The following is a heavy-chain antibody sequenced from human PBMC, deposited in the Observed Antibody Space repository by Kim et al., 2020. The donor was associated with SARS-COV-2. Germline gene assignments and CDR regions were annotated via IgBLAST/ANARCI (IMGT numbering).Heavy chain of an antibody. CDR3: AKDRGRYCSGGICYGMDV. CDR2: VWYDGSNK. Sequence: GGSLRLSCAASGFTFSSYAMHWVRQAPGKGLEWVAVVWYDGSNKYYADSVKGRFTISRYNSKNTVYLQMNSLRGEDTGVYYCAKDRGRYCSGGICYGMDV. J-gene: IGHJ6*01. CDR1: GFTFSSYA. D-gene: IGHD2-15*01. V-gene: IGHV3-33*06.